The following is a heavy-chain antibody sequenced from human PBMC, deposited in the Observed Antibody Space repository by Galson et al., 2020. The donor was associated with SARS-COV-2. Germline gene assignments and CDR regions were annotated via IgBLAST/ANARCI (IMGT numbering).Heavy chain of an antibody. CDR1: GFTFNTYA. Sequence: RGSLRLSCAASGFTFNTYAMSWVRQAPGKGLEWVSAISAGGDSAHYADSVKGRFTISRDNSRNTLFLRMNSLRAEDTAVYYCAKDYDVLTGPIWGQGTLVTVAS. D-gene: IGHD3-9*01. CDR2: ISAGGDSA. J-gene: IGHJ4*02. CDR3: AKDYDVLTGPI. V-gene: IGHV3-23*01.